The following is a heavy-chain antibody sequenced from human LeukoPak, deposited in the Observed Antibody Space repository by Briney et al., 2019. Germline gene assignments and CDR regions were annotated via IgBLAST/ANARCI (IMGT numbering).Heavy chain of an antibody. CDR3: ARGGGTYCGGDCHDAFDI. D-gene: IGHD2-21*02. CDR1: GYSFTSYW. CDR2: IYPGDSDT. V-gene: IGHV5-51*01. J-gene: IGHJ3*02. Sequence: GESLKISCKGSGYSFTSYWIGWVRQMPGKGLEWMGIIYPGDSDTRYSPSFQGQVTISADKSISTAYLQWSSLKASATAMYYCARGGGTYCGGDCHDAFDIWGQGTMVTVSS.